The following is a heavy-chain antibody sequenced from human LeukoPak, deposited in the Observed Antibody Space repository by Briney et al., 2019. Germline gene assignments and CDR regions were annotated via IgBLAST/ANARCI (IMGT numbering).Heavy chain of an antibody. CDR3: ARDADYGGNFFDY. CDR2: ISAYNGNT. Sequence: ASVKVSCKASGYTFTSYGISWVRQAPGQGLEWMGWISAYNGNTNYAQKFQGRVTITADKSTSTAYMELSSLRSEDTAVYYCARDADYGGNFFDYWGQGTLVTVSS. D-gene: IGHD4-23*01. J-gene: IGHJ4*02. CDR1: GYTFTSYG. V-gene: IGHV1-18*01.